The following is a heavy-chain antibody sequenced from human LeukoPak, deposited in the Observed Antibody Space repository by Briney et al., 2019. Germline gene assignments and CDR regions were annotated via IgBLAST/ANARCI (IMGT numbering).Heavy chain of an antibody. V-gene: IGHV3-48*01. J-gene: IGHJ4*02. CDR3: AIHSSSQSFDY. Sequence: GGSLRLSCAASGFTFSSYSMNWVRQAPGKGLEWVSYISSSSSTTYYADSVKGRFTISRDNAKNSLYLQMNSLRAEDTAVYYCAIHSSSQSFDYWGQGTLVTVSS. CDR2: ISSSSSTT. D-gene: IGHD6-13*01. CDR1: GFTFSSYS.